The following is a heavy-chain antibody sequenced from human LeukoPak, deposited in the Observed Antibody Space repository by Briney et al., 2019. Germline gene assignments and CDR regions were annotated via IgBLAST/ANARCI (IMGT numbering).Heavy chain of an antibody. V-gene: IGHV1-18*01. D-gene: IGHD6-19*01. J-gene: IGHJ4*02. CDR3: ARDGTFTVAVVLDY. CDR1: GYTFTSYG. CDR2: ISAYNGNT. Sequence: ASVKVSCKASGYTFTSYGISWVRQAPGQGLEWMGWISAYNGNTNYAQKLQGRVTMTTDTSTSTACMELRSLRSDDTAVYYCARDGTFTVAVVLDYWGQGTLVTVSS.